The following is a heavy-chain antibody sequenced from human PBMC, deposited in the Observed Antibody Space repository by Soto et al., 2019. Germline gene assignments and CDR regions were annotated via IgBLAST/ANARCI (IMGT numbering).Heavy chain of an antibody. CDR2: IYYSGST. D-gene: IGHD5-12*01. J-gene: IGHJ4*02. CDR3: ARHSREYSGYDLGYYFDY. V-gene: IGHV4-59*08. CDR1: GGSISSYY. Sequence: SETLSLTCTVSGGSISSYYWSWIRQPPGKGLEWIGYIYYSGSTNYNPSLKSRVTISVDTSKNQFSLKLSSVTAADTAVYYCARHSREYSGYDLGYYFDYWGQGTLVTVSS.